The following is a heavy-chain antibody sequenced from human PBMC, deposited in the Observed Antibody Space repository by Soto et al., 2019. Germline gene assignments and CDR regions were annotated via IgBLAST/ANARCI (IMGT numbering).Heavy chain of an antibody. CDR3: TRGVLA. CDR2: ISPSGSP. CDR1: RGSVSSGGYS. V-gene: IGHV4-30-2*01. D-gene: IGHD2-8*01. Sequence: QVQLQESGSRLVRPSQTLSLTCSVSRGSVSSGGYSWSWIRQAPGKGLEWIGFISPSGSPAYNPSLKSRVSISVDTSNNQISLELSSVTAADMAVYYCTRGVLAWGPGTLVTVSS. J-gene: IGHJ5*02.